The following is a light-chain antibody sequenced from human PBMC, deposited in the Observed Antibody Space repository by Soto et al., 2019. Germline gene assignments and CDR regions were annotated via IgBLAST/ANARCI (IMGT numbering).Light chain of an antibody. V-gene: IGKV1-5*03. Sequence: DIQMTQSPSTLSASVGDRVTITCRASQSISSWLAWYQQKPGKAPKLLIYKASSLESGVPSRFSGSGSGTEFTLTISSLQPDDFATYYCQQYITYSPYTFGQGTKVDIK. CDR2: KAS. CDR1: QSISSW. CDR3: QQYITYSPYT. J-gene: IGKJ2*01.